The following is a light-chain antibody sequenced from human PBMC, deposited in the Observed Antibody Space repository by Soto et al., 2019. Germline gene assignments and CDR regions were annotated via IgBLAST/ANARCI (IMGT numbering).Light chain of an antibody. Sequence: EIVLTQSPATLSLSPGERATLSCRASQSVSSYLVWYQQKHGQAPRLLIYDASNRATGIPARFSGSGSGTDFTLTISSLEPEDFAVYYCQQRSNWPLTFGGGTKVGIK. CDR2: DAS. V-gene: IGKV3-11*01. J-gene: IGKJ4*01. CDR3: QQRSNWPLT. CDR1: QSVSSY.